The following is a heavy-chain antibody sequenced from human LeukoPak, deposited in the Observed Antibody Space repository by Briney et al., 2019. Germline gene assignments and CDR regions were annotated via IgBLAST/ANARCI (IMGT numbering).Heavy chain of an antibody. D-gene: IGHD1-1*01. Sequence: PSETLSLTCAVSGGSISSGNWWNWVRQSPGKGLEWIGDIYHSGSTNYNPSLKSRVTMSVDTSKNQFSLKLSSVTAADTAVYYCARDRGTWNDDGFDYWGQGTLVTVSS. CDR3: ARDRGTWNDDGFDY. J-gene: IGHJ4*02. CDR1: GGSISSGNW. CDR2: IYHSGST. V-gene: IGHV4-4*02.